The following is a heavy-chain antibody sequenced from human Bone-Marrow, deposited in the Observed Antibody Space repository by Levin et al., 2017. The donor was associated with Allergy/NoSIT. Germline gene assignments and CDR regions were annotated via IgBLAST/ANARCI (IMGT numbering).Heavy chain of an antibody. D-gene: IGHD6-6*01. CDR2: VSWDGGST. Sequence: GGSLRLSCVASGFTFDDYAMHWVRQAPGKGLEWVSLVSWDGGSTYYADSVKGRFTISRDNSKNSLYLHMNSLRPGDTALYYCAKAMEASSLFDSWGQGTLVTVSS. V-gene: IGHV3-43D*03. CDR1: GFTFDDYA. CDR3: AKAMEASSLFDS. J-gene: IGHJ4*02.